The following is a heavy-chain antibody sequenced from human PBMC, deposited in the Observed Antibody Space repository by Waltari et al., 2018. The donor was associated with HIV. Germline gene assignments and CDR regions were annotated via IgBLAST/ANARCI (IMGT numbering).Heavy chain of an antibody. J-gene: IGHJ5*02. CDR3: ARDLVVAAAEGFDP. V-gene: IGHV4-59*01. Sequence: QVELQESGPGLVTPSEPLSLTCTFSGGSLTSYYWSWIRQSPGLGLEWIGHIYYSGRTTYNPSLKGRVIMSLDTSKNHISLNLRSLSAADTAVYYCARDLVVAAAEGFDPWGQGILVTVSS. CDR1: GGSLTSYY. CDR2: IYYSGRT. D-gene: IGHD2-15*01.